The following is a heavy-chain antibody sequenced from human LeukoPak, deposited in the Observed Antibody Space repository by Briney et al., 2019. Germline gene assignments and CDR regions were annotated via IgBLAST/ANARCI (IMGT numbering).Heavy chain of an antibody. V-gene: IGHV3-23*01. J-gene: IGHJ4*02. D-gene: IGHD6-19*01. CDR1: GFAFSSHA. CDR3: AKSSRYGTGWYGKIDY. CDR2: ITDSGGNR. Sequence: GGSPRLSCAASGFAFSSHAMSWVRQAPGKGLEWVSAITDSGGNRQYTDSVKGRFTISRDNSKNTLYLQVDSLRADDTAVYYCAKSSRYGTGWYGKIDYWGQGTLVTVSS.